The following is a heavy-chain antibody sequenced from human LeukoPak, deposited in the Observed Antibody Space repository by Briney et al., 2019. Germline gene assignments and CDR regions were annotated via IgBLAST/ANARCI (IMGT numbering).Heavy chain of an antibody. J-gene: IGHJ4*02. D-gene: IGHD6-13*01. CDR2: IYTSGST. V-gene: IGHV4-39*07. Sequence: SETLSLTCTVSGGSISSSSYYWGWIRQPPGKGLEWIGRIYTSGSTNYNPSLKSRVTMSLGTSKNQFSLKLSSVTAADTAVYYCARDVVAAAGTWDYWGQGTLVTVSS. CDR3: ARDVVAAAGTWDY. CDR1: GGSISSSSYY.